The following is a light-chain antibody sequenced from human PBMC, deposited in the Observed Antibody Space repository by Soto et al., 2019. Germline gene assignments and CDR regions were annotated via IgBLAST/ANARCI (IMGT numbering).Light chain of an antibody. Sequence: EIVLTQSPGTLSLSPGERATLSCRASQSVSSSYLAWYQQKPGQAPRLLIYGASSRATGSPDRFSGSGACTEFTLTISRRQPEDFSLYYCQQYGNSPGTFGQGTKVEIK. J-gene: IGKJ1*01. CDR2: GAS. V-gene: IGKV3-20*01. CDR1: QSVSSSY. CDR3: QQYGNSPGT.